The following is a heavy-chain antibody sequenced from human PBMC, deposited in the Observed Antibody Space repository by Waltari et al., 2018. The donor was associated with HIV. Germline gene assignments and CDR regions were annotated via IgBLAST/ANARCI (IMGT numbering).Heavy chain of an antibody. V-gene: IGHV4-61*02. J-gene: IGHJ4*02. CDR2: IYTSGST. Sequence: QVQLQESGPGLQKPSQTLSLTCTVSGGSISSASYYWTWIRQSAGKGLEWIGRIYTSGSTSYNPSLKSRVSISIDTSRNQFSLKLTSVTAADTAVYYCARDDLGSGWFFDYWGPGTLVTVSS. CDR1: GGSISSASYY. D-gene: IGHD6-19*01. CDR3: ARDDLGSGWFFDY.